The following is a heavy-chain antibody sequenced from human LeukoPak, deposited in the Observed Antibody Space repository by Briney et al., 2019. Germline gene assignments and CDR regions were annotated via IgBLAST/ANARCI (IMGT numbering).Heavy chain of an antibody. Sequence: ASVKVSCKASGYTFTSYGISWVRQAPGQGLEWMGWISAYNGNTNYAQKLQGRVTMTTDTSTGTAYMELRSLRSDDTAVYYCARSHYYDSSGYVGYWGQGTLVTVSS. CDR3: ARSHYYDSSGYVGY. J-gene: IGHJ4*02. CDR1: GYTFTSYG. V-gene: IGHV1-18*01. D-gene: IGHD3-22*01. CDR2: ISAYNGNT.